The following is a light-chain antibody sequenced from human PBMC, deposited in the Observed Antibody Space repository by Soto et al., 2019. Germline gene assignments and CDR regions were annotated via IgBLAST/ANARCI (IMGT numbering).Light chain of an antibody. CDR1: QDIAGY. Sequence: DIQVTQSPSSVSASVGDSVTITCRASQDIAGYLAWYQHKPGRTPEILIHGESRLQSGVPERFSGSGSGTDLTLSINSLQPEDFATYYCQKAYSFPITCGQGTRLEIK. CDR3: QKAYSFPIT. CDR2: GES. J-gene: IGKJ5*01. V-gene: IGKV1D-12*01.